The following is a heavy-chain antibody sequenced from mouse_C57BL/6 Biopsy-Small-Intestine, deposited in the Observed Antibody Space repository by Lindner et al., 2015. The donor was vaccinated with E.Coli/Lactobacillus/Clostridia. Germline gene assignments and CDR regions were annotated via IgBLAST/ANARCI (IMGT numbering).Heavy chain of an antibody. J-gene: IGHJ4*01. V-gene: IGHV1-82*01. CDR2: IYPGDGDT. CDR3: AREGTGTGSFFYAMDY. CDR1: GYAFSSSW. Sequence: VQLQESGPELVKPGASVKISCKASGYAFSSSWMNWVKQRPGKGLEWIGRIYPGDGDTDYNGEFKGKATLTADKSSSTAYMQLSSLTSDDSAVYSCAREGTGTGSFFYAMDYWGQGTSVTVSS. D-gene: IGHD4-1*01.